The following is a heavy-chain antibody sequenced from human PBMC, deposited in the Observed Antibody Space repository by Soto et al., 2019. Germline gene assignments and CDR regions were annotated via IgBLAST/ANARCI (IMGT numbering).Heavy chain of an antibody. CDR1: GGIFSSYT. J-gene: IGHJ4*02. CDR3: ARDRGGMGSESYYGY. D-gene: IGHD3-10*01. CDR2: IIPILGIA. Sequence: VQLVQSGAEVKKPGSSVKVSCKASGGIFSSYTISWVRQAPGQGLEWMGRIIPILGIANYAQKFQGRVTTTADKSTNTAYKELNSLRSEDTAVYYCARDRGGMGSESYYGYWGQGTLVTVSS. V-gene: IGHV1-69*08.